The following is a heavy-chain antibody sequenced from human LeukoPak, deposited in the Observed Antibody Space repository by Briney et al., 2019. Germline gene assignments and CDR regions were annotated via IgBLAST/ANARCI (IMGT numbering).Heavy chain of an antibody. CDR1: GDSVSSNSAA. CDR2: TYYRSKWYN. V-gene: IGHV6-1*01. Sequence: SQTLSLTCDISGDSVSSNSAAWNWIRQSSSRGLEWLGGTYYRSKWYNDYAVSVKSRITINPDTSKNQFSLQLNSVTPEDTAVYYCARGMGIQLAYYYYGMDVWGQGTTVTVSS. CDR3: ARGMGIQLAYYYYGMDV. J-gene: IGHJ6*02. D-gene: IGHD5-18*01.